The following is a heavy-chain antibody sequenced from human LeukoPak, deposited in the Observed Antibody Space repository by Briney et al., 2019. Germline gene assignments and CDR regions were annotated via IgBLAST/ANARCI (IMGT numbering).Heavy chain of an antibody. CDR2: IYYSGSS. D-gene: IGHD5-24*01. J-gene: IGHJ4*02. CDR3: ARNRDGYNSFDY. CDR1: GGSINNGGYY. Sequence: SQTLSLTCTASGGSINNGGYYWSWIRQHPGKGLEWIGYIYYSGSSYYNPSLRGRVTISVDTSKNHFSLKLSSVTAADTAVYYCARNRDGYNSFDYWGQGTLVTVSS. V-gene: IGHV4-31*03.